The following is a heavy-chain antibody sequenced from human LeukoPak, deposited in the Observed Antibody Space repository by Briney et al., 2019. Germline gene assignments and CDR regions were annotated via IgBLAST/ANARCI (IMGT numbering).Heavy chain of an antibody. V-gene: IGHV4-31*01. CDR3: ARGGGGNFDY. CDR1: GGSISSGGYY. D-gene: IGHD3-16*01. CDR2: IYYSGST. J-gene: IGHJ4*02. Sequence: SQTLSLTCTVSGGSISSGGYYWSWIRQHPGKGLEWIGYIYYSGSTYYNPSLKSQVTISVDTSKNQFSLKLSSVTAADTAVYYCARGGGGNFDYWGQGTLVTVSS.